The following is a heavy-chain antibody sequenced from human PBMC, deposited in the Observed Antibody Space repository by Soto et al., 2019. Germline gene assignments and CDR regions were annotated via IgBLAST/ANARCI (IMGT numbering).Heavy chain of an antibody. V-gene: IGHV3-33*01. CDR3: GPMVRGVSGSDYMDV. D-gene: IGHD3-10*01. Sequence: PGGSLRLSCAASGFTFSSYGMHWVRQAPGKGLEWVAVIWYDGSNKYYADSVKGRFTISRDNSKNTLYLQMNSLRAEDTAVYYCGPMVRGVSGSDYMDVWGKGTTVTVSS. CDR2: IWYDGSNK. J-gene: IGHJ6*03. CDR1: GFTFSSYG.